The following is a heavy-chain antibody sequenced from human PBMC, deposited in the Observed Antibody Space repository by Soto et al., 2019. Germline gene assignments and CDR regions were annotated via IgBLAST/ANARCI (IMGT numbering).Heavy chain of an antibody. CDR2: ITSYNGNA. V-gene: IGHV1-18*01. J-gene: IGHJ5*02. CDR3: ASGKGPTGLDP. D-gene: IGHD3-16*01. Sequence: QVQLVQSGAEVKKPGASVKVSCKASGYTFTSSGINWVRQAPGQGLEWMGWITSYNGNANYAQKYQGRVSMTTDTSTSTAYMELRSLTSDDTAMYYCASGKGPTGLDPWGRGTLVTVSS. CDR1: GYTFTSSG.